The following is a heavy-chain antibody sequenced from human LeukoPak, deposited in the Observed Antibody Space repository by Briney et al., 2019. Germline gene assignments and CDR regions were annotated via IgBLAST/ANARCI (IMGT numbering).Heavy chain of an antibody. Sequence: GASVKVSCKASGYTFTGYYIHWVRQAPGQGLEWMGRINPYSGGTNYVQKFQGRVTMTRDTSISTVYTELSRLRSDDTAVYYCARGDSITMIRGEDLDYWGQGTLATVSS. V-gene: IGHV1-2*06. J-gene: IGHJ4*02. D-gene: IGHD3-10*01. CDR1: GYTFTGYY. CDR2: INPYSGGT. CDR3: ARGDSITMIRGEDLDY.